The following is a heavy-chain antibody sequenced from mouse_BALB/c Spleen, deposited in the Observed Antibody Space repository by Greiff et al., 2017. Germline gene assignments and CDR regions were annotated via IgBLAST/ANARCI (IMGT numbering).Heavy chain of an antibody. D-gene: IGHD2-3*01. V-gene: IGHV2-2*01. J-gene: IGHJ4*01. CDR3: ARVGYSLYYAMDY. CDR2: IWSGGST. Sequence: VKLQESGPGLVQPSQSLSITCTVSGFSLTSYGVHWVRQSPGKGLEWLGVIWSGGSTDYNAAFISRLSISKDNSKSQVFLKMNSLQTDDTAMYYCARVGYSLYYAMDYWGQGTSVTVSS. CDR1: GFSLTSYG.